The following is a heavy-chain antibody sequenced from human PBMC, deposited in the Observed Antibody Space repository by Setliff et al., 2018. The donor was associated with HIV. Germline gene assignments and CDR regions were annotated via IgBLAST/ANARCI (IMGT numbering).Heavy chain of an antibody. CDR1: GYLFTGYY. D-gene: IGHD3-10*01. CDR3: ARAYYLWPFEF. V-gene: IGHV1-2*02. CDR2: INVNSGGT. Sequence: ASVKVSCKASGYLFTGYYMHWVRQAPGQGLEWMGWINVNSGGTKYAQKFQGRVTMTRDTSISTAYMELSRLRSDDTAVYYCARAYYLWPFEFWGQGTMVTVSS. J-gene: IGHJ3*01.